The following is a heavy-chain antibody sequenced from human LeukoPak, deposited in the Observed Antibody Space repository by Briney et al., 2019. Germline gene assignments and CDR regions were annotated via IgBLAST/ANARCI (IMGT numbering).Heavy chain of an antibody. CDR1: GGSISSYY. V-gene: IGHV4-59*01. D-gene: IGHD1-20*01. CDR3: ARNHYNWNPGLFDP. Sequence: SETLSLTCTVSGGSISSYYWSWIRQPPGKGLEWIGYIYYSGSTNYNPSLRSRVTISVDTSKNQFSLKLSSVTAADTAVYYCARNHYNWNPGLFDPWGQGTLVTVSS. CDR2: IYYSGST. J-gene: IGHJ5*02.